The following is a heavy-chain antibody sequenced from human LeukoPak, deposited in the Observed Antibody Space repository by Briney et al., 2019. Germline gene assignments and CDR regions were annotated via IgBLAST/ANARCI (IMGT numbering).Heavy chain of an antibody. D-gene: IGHD3-10*01. J-gene: IGHJ4*02. CDR2: INPHSGTT. V-gene: IGHV1-2*02. CDR1: GYSFPDYY. CDR3: ARDLYYGSGTSCNNY. Sequence: ASVKVSCKASGYSFPDYYLHWVRQAPGQGLEFMGWINPHSGTTNYAQKFQGRVTVTRDTSINTVYMELSGLRSDDTALYYCARDLYYGSGTSCNNYWGQGTLVTVSA.